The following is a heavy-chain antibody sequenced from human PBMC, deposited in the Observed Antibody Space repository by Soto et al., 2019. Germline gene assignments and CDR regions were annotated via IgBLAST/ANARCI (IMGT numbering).Heavy chain of an antibody. CDR2: IYHIGST. CDR1: GYSISSGYY. Sequence: PXGSLSLTCAVSGYSISSGYYWGWIRQPPGKGLEWIGSIYHIGSTYYNPSLKSRVTISVDTSKNQFSLKLSSVTAADTAVYYCARVVNTAMLYYYYYGMDVWGHGTTVTV. J-gene: IGHJ6*02. CDR3: ARVVNTAMLYYYYYGMDV. D-gene: IGHD5-18*01. V-gene: IGHV4-38-2*01.